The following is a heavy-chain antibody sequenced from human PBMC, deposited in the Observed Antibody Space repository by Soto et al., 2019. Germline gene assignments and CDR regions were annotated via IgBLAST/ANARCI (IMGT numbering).Heavy chain of an antibody. CDR3: ARDLGTTVVDAFDI. V-gene: IGHV3-30-3*01. Sequence: QVQLVESGGGVVQPGRSLRLSCAASGFTFSSYAMHWVRQAPGKGLEWVAVISYDGSNKYYADSVKGRFTISRDNSKNTLYLKMNSLRAEDTAVYYCARDLGTTVVDAFDIWGQGTMVTVSS. J-gene: IGHJ3*02. CDR2: ISYDGSNK. CDR1: GFTFSSYA. D-gene: IGHD4-17*01.